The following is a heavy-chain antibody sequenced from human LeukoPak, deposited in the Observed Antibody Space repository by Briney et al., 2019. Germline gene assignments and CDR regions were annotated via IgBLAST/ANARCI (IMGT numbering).Heavy chain of an antibody. V-gene: IGHV3-21*01. Sequence: GGSLRLSYAASGFTFSSYSMNWVRQAPGKGLEWVSSISSSSSYIYYADSVKGRFTISRDNAKNSLYLQMNSLRAEDTAVYYCARSAENNWFDPWGQGTLVTVSS. J-gene: IGHJ5*02. CDR2: ISSSSSYI. CDR3: ARSAENNWFDP. CDR1: GFTFSSYS.